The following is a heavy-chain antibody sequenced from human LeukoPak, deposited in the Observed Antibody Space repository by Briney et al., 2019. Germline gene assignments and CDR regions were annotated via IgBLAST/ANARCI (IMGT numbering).Heavy chain of an antibody. J-gene: IGHJ5*02. CDR1: GGSISSTRYY. CDR2: IYYSGST. V-gene: IGHV4-39*01. CDR3: ARHGIYYGLGSSYGLPNWFDP. D-gene: IGHD3-10*01. Sequence: SETLSLTCTVSGGSISSTRYYWGWIRQPPGKGLEWIGSIYYSGSTYYSPSLKSRVTMSVDTSKNQFSLKLSSVTAADTAVYYCARHGIYYGLGSSYGLPNWFDPWGQGTLVTVSS.